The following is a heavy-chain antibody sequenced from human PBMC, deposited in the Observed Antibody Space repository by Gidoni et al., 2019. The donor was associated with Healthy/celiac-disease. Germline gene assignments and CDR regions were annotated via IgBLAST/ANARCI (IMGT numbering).Heavy chain of an antibody. CDR1: GFTFSSYS. Sequence: EVQLVESGGGLVKPGGSLRLSCAASGFTFSSYSMNWVRQAPGKGLEWVSSISSSSSYIYYADSVKGRFTISRDNAKNSLYLQMNSLRAEDTAVYYCARIPSIAARPHYYYYGMDVWGQGTTVTVSS. V-gene: IGHV3-21*01. D-gene: IGHD6-6*01. CDR2: ISSSSSYI. CDR3: ARIPSIAARPHYYYYGMDV. J-gene: IGHJ6*02.